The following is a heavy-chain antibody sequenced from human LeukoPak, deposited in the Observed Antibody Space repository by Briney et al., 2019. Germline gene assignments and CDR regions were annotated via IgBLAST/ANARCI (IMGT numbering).Heavy chain of an antibody. D-gene: IGHD6-13*01. CDR1: GYTFTNYY. CDR3: ARGPYSSSWDEDY. CDR2: INPSGGRT. J-gene: IGHJ4*02. Sequence: GASVKVSCEASGYTFTNYYMHWVRQAPGQGLEWMGIINPSGGRTSYAQNFQGRVTMTRDTSTSTVYMEVSSLRSEDTAVYYCARGPYSSSWDEDYWGQGTLVTVSS. V-gene: IGHV1-46*01.